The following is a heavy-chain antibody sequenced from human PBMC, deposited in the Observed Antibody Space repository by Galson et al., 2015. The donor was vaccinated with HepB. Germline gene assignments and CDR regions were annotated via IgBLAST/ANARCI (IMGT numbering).Heavy chain of an antibody. CDR2: INAANGNT. Sequence: SVKVSCKASGYTFTNYAMHWVRQAPGQRLEWMGWINAANGNTKYSQKFQGRVTITRDTSASTAYMELSSLRSEDTAVYYCARVPNWGRFDPWGQGTLVTVSS. D-gene: IGHD7-27*01. J-gene: IGHJ5*02. CDR1: GYTFTNYA. CDR3: ARVPNWGRFDP. V-gene: IGHV1-3*01.